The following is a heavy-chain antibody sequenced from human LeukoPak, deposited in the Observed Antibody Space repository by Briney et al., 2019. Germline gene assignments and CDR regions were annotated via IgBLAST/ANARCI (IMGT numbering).Heavy chain of an antibody. CDR3: AREATGDYYDSSGYPNYYYYYYMDV. J-gene: IGHJ6*03. D-gene: IGHD3-22*01. CDR2: IYYSGST. Sequence: SETLSLTCTVSGGSISSYYWSWIRQPPGKGLEWIGYIYYSGSTNYNPSLKSRVTISVDTSKNQFSLKLSSVTAADTAVYYCAREATGDYYDSSGYPNYYYYYYMDVWGKGTTVTVSS. CDR1: GGSISSYY. V-gene: IGHV4-59*01.